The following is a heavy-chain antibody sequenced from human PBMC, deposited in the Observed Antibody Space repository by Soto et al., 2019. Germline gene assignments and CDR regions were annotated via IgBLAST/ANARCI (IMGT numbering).Heavy chain of an antibody. Sequence: VASVKVSCKASGGAFSSYAISWVRQAPGQGLEWMGGIIPIFGTANYAQKFQGRVTITADKSTSTAYMELSSLRSEDTAVYYCAMRRSYSSSWSRFDYWGQGTLVTVSS. D-gene: IGHD6-13*01. J-gene: IGHJ4*02. CDR2: IIPIFGTA. V-gene: IGHV1-69*06. CDR3: AMRRSYSSSWSRFDY. CDR1: GGAFSSYA.